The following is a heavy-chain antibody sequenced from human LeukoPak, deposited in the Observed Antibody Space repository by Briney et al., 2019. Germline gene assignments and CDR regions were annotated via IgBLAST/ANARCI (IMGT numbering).Heavy chain of an antibody. CDR1: GGSIINADYY. CDR2: IYHSGST. J-gene: IGHJ5*02. D-gene: IGHD3-10*01. V-gene: IGHV4-30-4*08. Sequence: DPSQTLSLTCTVSGGSIINADYYWTWIRQPPGKGLEWIGTIYHSGSTYYNPSLKSRVTISVDTSKNQFSLKLNSVTAADTAVYYCARDRGSGSGSWMWFDPWGQGTLVTVSS. CDR3: ARDRGSGSGSWMWFDP.